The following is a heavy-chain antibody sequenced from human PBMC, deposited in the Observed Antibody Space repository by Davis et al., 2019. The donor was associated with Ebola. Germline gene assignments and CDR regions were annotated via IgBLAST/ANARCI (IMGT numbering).Heavy chain of an antibody. V-gene: IGHV4-4*07. D-gene: IGHD1-26*01. J-gene: IGHJ5*02. CDR2: IYNGGST. CDR1: GGSISCYY. Sequence: PSETLSLTCTVSGGSISCYYWSWIRQPAGKGLEWIGRIYNGGSTNYNPSLKSRVTMSEDTSKNQFSLKLSSVTAADTAVYYCARAHGWANWFDPWGQGTLVTVSS. CDR3: ARAHGWANWFDP.